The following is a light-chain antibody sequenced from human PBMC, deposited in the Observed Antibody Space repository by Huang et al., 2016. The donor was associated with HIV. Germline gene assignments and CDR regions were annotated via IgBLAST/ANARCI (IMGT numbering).Light chain of an antibody. Sequence: EIQMTQSPSSLSASVGDTVTITCRASQNSDIYLNWYQQRPGKATKLLIYTASSLQTGVPSRLSGSGSGTDFTHTIDSLQPEDFATYYCLQSYIMFRTFGQGTKLDFK. CDR1: QNSDIY. J-gene: IGKJ2*01. CDR2: TAS. V-gene: IGKV1-39*01. CDR3: LQSYIMFRT.